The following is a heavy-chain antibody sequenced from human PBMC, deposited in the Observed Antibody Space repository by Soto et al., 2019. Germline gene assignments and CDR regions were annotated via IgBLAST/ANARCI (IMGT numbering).Heavy chain of an antibody. J-gene: IGHJ4*02. CDR1: GFTFDDYA. CDR3: AKDKGGADIVVVPAAVWSGFDY. D-gene: IGHD2-2*01. Sequence: GGSLRLSCAASGFTFDDYAMHWVRQAPGKGLEWVSGISWNSGSIGYADSVKGRFTISRDNAKNSLYLQMNSLRAEDTALYYCAKDKGGADIVVVPAAVWSGFDYWAQGTLVTVSS. V-gene: IGHV3-9*01. CDR2: ISWNSGSI.